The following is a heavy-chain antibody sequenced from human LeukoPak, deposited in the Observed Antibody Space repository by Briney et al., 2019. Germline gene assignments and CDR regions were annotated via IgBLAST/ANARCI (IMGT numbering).Heavy chain of an antibody. Sequence: PSETLSLTCAVYGGSFSGYYWSWIRQPPGKGLEWIGEINHSGSTNYNPSLKSRVTISVDTSKNQFSLKLSSVTAADTAVYYCARGRLYYDFWSGSTNYGMDVWGQGTTVTVSS. D-gene: IGHD3-3*01. V-gene: IGHV4-34*01. CDR2: INHSGST. J-gene: IGHJ6*02. CDR3: ARGRLYYDFWSGSTNYGMDV. CDR1: GGSFSGYY.